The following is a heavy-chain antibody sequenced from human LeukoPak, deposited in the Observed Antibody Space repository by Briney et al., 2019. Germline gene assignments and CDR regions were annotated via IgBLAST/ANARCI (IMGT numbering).Heavy chain of an antibody. CDR3: ARLGLMITFGGVIAPRAFDI. CDR2: IYYSGST. J-gene: IGHJ3*02. CDR1: GGSISSSSYY. D-gene: IGHD3-16*02. Sequence: SETLSLTCTVSGGSISSSSYYWGWIRQPPGKGLEWIGSIYYSGSTYYNPSPKSRVTISVDTSTSQFSLKLSSVTAADTAVYYCARLGLMITFGGVIAPRAFDIWGQGTMVTVSS. V-gene: IGHV4-39*01.